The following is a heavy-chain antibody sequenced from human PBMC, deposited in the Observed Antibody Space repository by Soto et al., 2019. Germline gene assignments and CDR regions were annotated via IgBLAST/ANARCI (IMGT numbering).Heavy chain of an antibody. CDR1: GFLFSRLG. CDR2: IVNHGGTK. CDR3: ARDDEYDDNGLDY. D-gene: IGHD1-1*01. Sequence: QVQLVESGGGVVQPGTSLRLSCAASGFLFSRLGLHWVRKAPGKGLGGVAVIVNHGGTKNYADPVRGRFTISRDNSRNTLFLEMSSLRVEDTAIYYCARDDEYDDNGLDYWGQGTLVTVSS. J-gene: IGHJ4*02. V-gene: IGHV3-33*01.